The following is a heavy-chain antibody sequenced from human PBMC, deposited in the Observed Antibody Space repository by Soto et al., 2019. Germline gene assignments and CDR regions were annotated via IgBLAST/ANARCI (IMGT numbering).Heavy chain of an antibody. CDR3: ARVWGGAFDF. D-gene: IGHD3-10*01. V-gene: IGHV4-59*01. Sequence: ETLSLTCTVSGGSISSYYWSWIRQPPGKGLEWIGYIYYSGSINYNPSLKSRVTISVDTSKNQFSLKLSSVTAADTAVYYCARVWGGAFDFWGQGTMVTVSS. CDR1: GGSISSYY. J-gene: IGHJ3*01. CDR2: IYYSGSI.